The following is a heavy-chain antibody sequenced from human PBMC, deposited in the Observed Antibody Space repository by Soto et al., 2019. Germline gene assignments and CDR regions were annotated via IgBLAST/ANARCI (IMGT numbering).Heavy chain of an antibody. CDR3: VLWPPYYFDY. D-gene: IGHD3-10*01. Sequence: GGSLRLSCAASGFTFSSYAMRWVRQAPGKGLEWVSAISGSGGSTYYADSVKGRFTISRDNSKITLYLQMNSLRAEDTAVYYCVLWPPYYFDYWGQGTLVTVSS. J-gene: IGHJ4*02. CDR2: ISGSGGST. CDR1: GFTFSSYA. V-gene: IGHV3-23*01.